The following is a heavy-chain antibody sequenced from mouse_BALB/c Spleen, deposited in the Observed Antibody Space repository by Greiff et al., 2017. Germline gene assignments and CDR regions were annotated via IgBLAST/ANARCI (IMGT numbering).Heavy chain of an antibody. D-gene: IGHD1-1*01. Sequence: EVQLKESGPELVKPGASVKISCKASGYTFTDYNMHWVKQSYGKSLEWIGYIYPYNGGTGYNQKFKSKATLTVDNSSSTAYMELRSLTSEDSAVYYCAREDYYGSSYGFAYWGQGTLVTVSA. J-gene: IGHJ3*01. V-gene: IGHV1S29*02. CDR2: IYPYNGGT. CDR3: AREDYYGSSYGFAY. CDR1: GYTFTDYN.